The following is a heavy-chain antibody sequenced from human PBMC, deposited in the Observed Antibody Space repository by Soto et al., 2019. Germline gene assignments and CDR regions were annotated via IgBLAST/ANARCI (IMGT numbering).Heavy chain of an antibody. CDR1: GFTLSDHY. Sequence: PGGSLRLSCTGSGFTLSDHYIDWVRQAPGKGLEWVSYIDDVGRTTFYADSVKGRFTISRDNVRNSVSLQMNSLRAEDTAVYYCARGHCTGTNCLRQYYAMDVWGQGTTVTVSS. CDR2: IDDVGRTT. J-gene: IGHJ6*02. CDR3: ARGHCTGTNCLRQYYAMDV. V-gene: IGHV3-11*04. D-gene: IGHD2-8*02.